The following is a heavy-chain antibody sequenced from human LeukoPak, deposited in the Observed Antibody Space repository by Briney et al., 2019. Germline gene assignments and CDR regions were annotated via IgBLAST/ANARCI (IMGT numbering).Heavy chain of an antibody. CDR1: GGSFSGYY. V-gene: IGHV4-34*01. J-gene: IGHJ4*02. D-gene: IGHD3-10*01. CDR2: INHSGST. Sequence: SETLSLTCAVYGGSFSGYYWSWIRQPPGKGLEWIGEINHSGSTNYNPSLKSRVTISVDTSKNQFSLKLSSVTAADTAVYYCARRESYYYGSGSYYNYWGQGTLVTVSS. CDR3: ARRESYYYGSGSYYNY.